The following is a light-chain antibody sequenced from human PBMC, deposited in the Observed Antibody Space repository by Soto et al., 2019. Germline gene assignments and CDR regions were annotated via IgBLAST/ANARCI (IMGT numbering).Light chain of an antibody. CDR2: KDS. CDR1: ALPKQY. V-gene: IGLV3-25*03. Sequence: SYELTQPPSVSVSPGQTARITCSGDALPKQYAYWYQQKPGQAPVLVIYKDSERPSGIPERFSGSSSGTTVTLTISGVQAEYEADYYCQSADSSGTYVLFGGGTKLTVL. J-gene: IGLJ2*01. CDR3: QSADSSGTYVL.